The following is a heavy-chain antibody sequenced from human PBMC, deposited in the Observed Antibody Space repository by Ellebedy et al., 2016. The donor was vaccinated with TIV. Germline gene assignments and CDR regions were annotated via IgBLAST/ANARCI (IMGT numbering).Heavy chain of an antibody. D-gene: IGHD2-21*02. J-gene: IGHJ4*02. CDR2: VNYSGIP. Sequence: MPSETLSLTCSVSGGSVSSTSYYWAWICQPPGTGLEYIGSVNYSGIPYYNPSFKSRVTLSADTSQNQFSLNLRTVTAADTAVYYCARTDPWQPIDDWGQGILVSVSS. CDR3: ARTDPWQPIDD. CDR1: GGSVSSTSYY. V-gene: IGHV4-39*01.